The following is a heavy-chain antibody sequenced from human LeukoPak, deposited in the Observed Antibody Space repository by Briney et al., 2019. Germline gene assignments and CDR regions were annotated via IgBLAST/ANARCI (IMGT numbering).Heavy chain of an antibody. CDR3: ARDRFGQTGCSSGWYVLDAFDI. J-gene: IGHJ3*02. CDR2: IYTSGST. Sequence: TSETLSLTCTVSGGSISSYYWSWIRQPAGKGLEWIGRIYTSGSTNYNPSLKSRVTMSVDTSKNQFSLKLSSVTAADTAVYYCARDRFGQTGCSSGWYVLDAFDIWGQGTMVTVSS. D-gene: IGHD6-19*01. V-gene: IGHV4-4*07. CDR1: GGSISSYY.